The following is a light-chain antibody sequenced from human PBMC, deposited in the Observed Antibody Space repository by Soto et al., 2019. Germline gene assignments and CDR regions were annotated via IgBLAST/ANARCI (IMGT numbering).Light chain of an antibody. J-gene: IGKJ3*01. V-gene: IGKV3-11*01. CDR1: QSVSSY. CDR2: DAS. CDR3: QQRSNWPLFT. Sequence: TLSLSPGERATLSCRASQSVSSYLAWYQQKPGQAPRLLIYDASNRATGIPARFSGSGSGTDFTLTISSLEPEDFAVYYCQQRSNWPLFTFGHGTKVDIK.